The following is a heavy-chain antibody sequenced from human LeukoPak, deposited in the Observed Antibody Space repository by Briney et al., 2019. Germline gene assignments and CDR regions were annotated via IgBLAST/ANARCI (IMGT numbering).Heavy chain of an antibody. V-gene: IGHV4-59*01. J-gene: IGHJ5*02. CDR3: ARDAYGSGSYYLNWFDP. CDR1: GGSISNYY. D-gene: IGHD3-10*01. Sequence: SETLSLTCTVSGGSISNYYWSWIRQAPGKGLEWIGYTYYSGSTNYNPSLKSRVTISVDTSKNQFSLKLSSVTAADTAVYYCARDAYGSGSYYLNWFDPWGQGTLVTVSS. CDR2: TYYSGST.